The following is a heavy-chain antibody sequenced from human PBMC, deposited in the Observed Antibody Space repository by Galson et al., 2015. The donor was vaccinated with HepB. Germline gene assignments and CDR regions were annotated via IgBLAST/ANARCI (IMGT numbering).Heavy chain of an antibody. V-gene: IGHV3-48*03. D-gene: IGHD6-19*01. CDR2: ISTSGNTL. J-gene: IGHJ4*02. Sequence: SLRLSCAASGFTLSNYAMNWVRQAPGKGLEWVSFISTSGNTLKYADSVKGRFTMSRNNAENSLYLQMSSLTADDTGIYYCATIMSGYNSGWYRGHFDFWGQGTLVTVSS. CDR1: GFTLSNYA. CDR3: ATIMSGYNSGWYRGHFDF.